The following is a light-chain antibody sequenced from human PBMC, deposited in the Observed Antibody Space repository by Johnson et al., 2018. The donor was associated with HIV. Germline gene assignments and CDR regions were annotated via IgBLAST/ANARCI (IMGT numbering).Light chain of an antibody. J-gene: IGLJ1*01. CDR1: SSNIGNNY. CDR2: ESN. CDR3: GTWDSSLSAGGFV. V-gene: IGLV1-51*02. Sequence: QSALTQPPSVSAAPGQKVTISCSGSSSNIGNNYVSWYQQLPGTAPKLLICESNKRPSGIPNRFSGSKSGTSATLGITGLQTGDEADYYCGTWDSSLSAGGFVFGTGTKVTVL.